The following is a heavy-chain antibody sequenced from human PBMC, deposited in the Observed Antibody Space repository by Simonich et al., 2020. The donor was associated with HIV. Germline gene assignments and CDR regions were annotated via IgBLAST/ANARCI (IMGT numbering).Heavy chain of an antibody. CDR3: ARDGRKGSSTSCSDY. J-gene: IGHJ4*02. Sequence: EVQLVESGGGLVKPGGSLRLSCAASGFTFSSYSMNRVRQAPGKGLEWVSSIRSSSSYIYYADSVKGRFTISRDNAKNSLYLQMNSLSAEDTAVYYCARDGRKGSSTSCSDYWGQGTLVTVSS. V-gene: IGHV3-21*01. D-gene: IGHD2-2*01. CDR1: GFTFSSYS. CDR2: IRSSSSYI.